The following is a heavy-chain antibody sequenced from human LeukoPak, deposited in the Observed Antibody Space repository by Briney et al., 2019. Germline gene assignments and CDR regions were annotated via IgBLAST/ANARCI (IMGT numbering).Heavy chain of an antibody. D-gene: IGHD5-18*01. CDR3: VTRPPDLHTYGPLDY. J-gene: IGHJ4*02. Sequence: PGGSLRLSCTVSGLTFDKAWMHWVRQAPGKGLEWIGRIRSETDGGTTDYAAPVKGRFTISRDASQNTVLLQMDSLKTEDTAVYYCVTRPPDLHTYGPLDYWGQGTLVTASS. CDR1: GLTFDKAW. V-gene: IGHV3-15*01. CDR2: IRSETDGGTT.